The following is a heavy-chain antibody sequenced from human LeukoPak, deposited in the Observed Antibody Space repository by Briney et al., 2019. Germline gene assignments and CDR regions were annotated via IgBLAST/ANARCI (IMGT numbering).Heavy chain of an antibody. D-gene: IGHD2-15*01. CDR3: ARMGIRCSGGSCYLFDY. J-gene: IGHJ4*02. V-gene: IGHV1-18*04. CDR2: ISAYNGNT. Sequence: ASVKVSCKASGYTFTSYGISWVRQAPGQGLEWMGWISAYNGNTNYAQKLQGRVTMTTDTSTSTAYMELRSLRPDDTAVYYCARMGIRCSGGSCYLFDYWGQGTLVTVSS. CDR1: GYTFTSYG.